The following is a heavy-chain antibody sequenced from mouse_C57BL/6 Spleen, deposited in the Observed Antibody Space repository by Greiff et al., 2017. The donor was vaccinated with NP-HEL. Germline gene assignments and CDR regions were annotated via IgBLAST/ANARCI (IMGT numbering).Heavy chain of an antibody. CDR1: GYTFTTYP. Sequence: QVQLKESGAELVKPGASVKMSCKASGYTFTTYPIEWMKQNHGKSLEWIGNFHPYNDDTKYNEKFKGKATLTVEKSSSTVYLELSRLTSDDSAVYYCARRYDYDDWYFDVWGTGTTVTVSS. CDR3: ARRYDYDDWYFDV. D-gene: IGHD2-4*01. V-gene: IGHV1-47*01. J-gene: IGHJ1*03. CDR2: FHPYNDDT.